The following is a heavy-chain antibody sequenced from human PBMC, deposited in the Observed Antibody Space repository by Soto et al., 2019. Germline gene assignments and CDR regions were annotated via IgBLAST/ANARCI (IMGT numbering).Heavy chain of an antibody. V-gene: IGHV3-30-3*01. CDR2: ISYDGSNK. CDR1: GFTFSSYA. Sequence: PGGSLRLSCAASGFTFSSYAMHWVRQAPGKGLEWVAVISYDGSNKYYADSVKGRFTISRDNSKNTLYLQMNSLRAEDTAVYYCARERSRRSWFDPWGQGTLVTVSS. J-gene: IGHJ5*02. CDR3: ARERSRRSWFDP.